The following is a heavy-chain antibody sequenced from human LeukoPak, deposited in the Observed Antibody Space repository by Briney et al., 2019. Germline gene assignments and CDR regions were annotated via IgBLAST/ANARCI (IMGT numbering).Heavy chain of an antibody. CDR1: GYTFTGYY. D-gene: IGHD3-22*01. CDR3: ARVSNYYDSSGYYPSKALSY. CDR2: INPNSGGT. V-gene: IGHV1-2*02. J-gene: IGHJ4*02. Sequence: VSVKVSCKASGYTFTGYYMHWVRQAPGQGVEWMGWINPNSGGTNYAQKFQGRVTMTTDTSISTAYMELSRLRSDDTAVYYCARVSNYYDSSGYYPSKALSYWGQGTLVTVSS.